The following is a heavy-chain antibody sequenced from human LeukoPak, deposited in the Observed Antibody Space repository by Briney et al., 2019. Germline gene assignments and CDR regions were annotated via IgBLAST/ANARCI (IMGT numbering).Heavy chain of an antibody. V-gene: IGHV3-53*01. D-gene: IGHD1-26*01. CDR1: GFTVSDNY. CDR3: ARDSVGVPTDFDY. CDR2: IYSAGAT. Sequence: GGSLSLSGEASGFTVSDNYMTWVRQAPGKGLEWVSSIYSAGATHYAESVKGRFTISRDNSKNTLYLQMNSLRAEDMAVYYCARDSVGVPTDFDYWGQGTLVTVSS. J-gene: IGHJ4*02.